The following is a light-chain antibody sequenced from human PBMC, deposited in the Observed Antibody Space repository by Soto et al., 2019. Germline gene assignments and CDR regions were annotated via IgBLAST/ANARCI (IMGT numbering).Light chain of an antibody. V-gene: IGKV1-39*01. CDR1: QTISSY. CDR3: QQSYSTPLT. CDR2: AAS. J-gene: IGKJ4*01. Sequence: DIQMTQSPSSLSASVGDRVTITCRASQTISSYLNWYQQTPGKAPKLLIYAASSLQSGVPSRFSGSGSGTDFTLTISSLQPADFATYYCQQSYSTPLTFGGGTKVGI.